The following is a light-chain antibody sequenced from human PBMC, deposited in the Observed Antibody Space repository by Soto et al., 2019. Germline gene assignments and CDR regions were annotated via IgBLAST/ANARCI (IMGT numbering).Light chain of an antibody. CDR1: QSIGRY. CDR3: QQRANCLT. Sequence: EIVLTQSPATLSLSPGERVTLSCRASQSIGRYLAWYQHKPGQAPRLLIYDASNRATGIPARFSGSGYGTDFTLTISSLEPEDFADYYCQQRANCLTFGGGTQVEIK. CDR2: DAS. J-gene: IGKJ4*01. V-gene: IGKV3-11*01.